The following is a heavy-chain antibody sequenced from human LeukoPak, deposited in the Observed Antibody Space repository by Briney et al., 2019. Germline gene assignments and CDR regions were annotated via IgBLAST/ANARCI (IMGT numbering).Heavy chain of an antibody. Sequence: GGSLRLSCAASGFSFSTYSMNWVRQAPGKGLEWVSSISGTSKCKYYADSVKGRFTISRDNAKNLLYLQMNSLRVEDTAVYYCAREDGIVGATSAFDIWGQGTMVTVSS. CDR3: AREDGIVGATSAFDI. V-gene: IGHV3-21*06. D-gene: IGHD1-26*01. J-gene: IGHJ3*02. CDR2: ISGTSKCK. CDR1: GFSFSTYS.